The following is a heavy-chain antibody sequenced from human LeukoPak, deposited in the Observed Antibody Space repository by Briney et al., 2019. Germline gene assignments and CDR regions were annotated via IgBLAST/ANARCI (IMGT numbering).Heavy chain of an antibody. V-gene: IGHV3-53*01. CDR1: GFTVSSNY. CDR2: IYSGGST. D-gene: IGHD3-10*01. CDR3: ARGPYGSGSYYFDY. Sequence: GGSLRLSCAASGFTVSSNYMSWVRQAPGKGLEWVSVIYSGGSTYYADSVKGRFTISRDNSKNTLYLQINSLRAEDTAVYYCARGPYGSGSYYFDYWGQGTLVTVSS. J-gene: IGHJ4*02.